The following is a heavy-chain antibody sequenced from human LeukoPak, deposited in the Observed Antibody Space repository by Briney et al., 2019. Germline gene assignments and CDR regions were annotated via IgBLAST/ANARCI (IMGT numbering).Heavy chain of an antibody. J-gene: IGHJ4*02. D-gene: IGHD1-7*01. CDR1: GFTFSDYF. V-gene: IGHV3-21*01. Sequence: GGSLRLFCAASGFTFSDYFMNWVRQAPGKGLEWVSSISTSSTYIYYADSVKGRFTISRDNAKNSLYLQMNGLRVEDTAVYYCARAPRTGTTDPIDYWGQGTLVTVSS. CDR3: ARAPRTGTTDPIDY. CDR2: ISTSSTYI.